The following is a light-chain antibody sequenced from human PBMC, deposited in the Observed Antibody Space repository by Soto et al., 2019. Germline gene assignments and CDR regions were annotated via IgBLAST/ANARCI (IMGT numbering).Light chain of an antibody. J-gene: IGLJ1*01. CDR3: SSYTRTSSYV. V-gene: IGLV2-14*01. CDR2: EVS. Sequence: QSALTQPASVSGSPGQSFTISCTGTSSDIGNYDYVSWYQQHPGKAPKLLISEVSNRPSGVSFRFSGSKSGTTASLTISGLQAEDEADYYCSSYTRTSSYVFGGGTKVTVL. CDR1: SSDIGNYDY.